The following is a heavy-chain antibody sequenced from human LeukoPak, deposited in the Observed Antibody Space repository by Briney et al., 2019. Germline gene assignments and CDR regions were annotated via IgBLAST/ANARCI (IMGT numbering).Heavy chain of an antibody. D-gene: IGHD2-2*01. CDR1: GGTFSSYA. CDR3: ARGSWSSTSCILPNWFDP. CDR2: IIPIFGTA. Sequence: ASVKVSCKASGGTFSSYAISWVRQAPGQGLEWMGGIIPIFGTANYAQKFQGRVTITTDESTSTAYMELSSLRSEDTAVYYCARGSWSSTSCILPNWFDPWGQGTLVTVSS. V-gene: IGHV1-69*05. J-gene: IGHJ5*02.